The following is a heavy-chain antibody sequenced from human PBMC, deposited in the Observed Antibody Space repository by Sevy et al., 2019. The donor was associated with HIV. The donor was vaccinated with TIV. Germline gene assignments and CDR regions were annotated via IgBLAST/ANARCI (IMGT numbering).Heavy chain of an antibody. J-gene: IGHJ6*02. CDR3: ARASGDCSNTNCQLGLYYYYYYGMDV. V-gene: IGHV3-66*01. CDR1: GFTVSNNY. D-gene: IGHD2-2*01. Sequence: GGSLRLSCVASGFTVSNNYMSWVRQAPGKGLEWVSVIYSDGSTFYADSVKGRFTISRDNSKNTRYLQMNSLRVEDTAVYYWARASGDCSNTNCQLGLYYYYYYGMDVWGQGTTVTVSS. CDR2: IYSDGST.